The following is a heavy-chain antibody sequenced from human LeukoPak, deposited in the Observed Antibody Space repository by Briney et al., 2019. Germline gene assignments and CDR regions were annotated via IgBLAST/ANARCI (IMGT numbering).Heavy chain of an antibody. CDR3: AKGSGGWYQFFDH. V-gene: IGHV3-23*01. CDR2: ISNGDGTT. CDR1: GFTFSTYA. D-gene: IGHD6-19*01. J-gene: IGHJ5*02. Sequence: GGSLRLSCAGSGFTFSTYAMTWVRRAPGKGLEWVSSISNGDGTTYYTDSVKGRFTISRNNSKNTLYLQMNSLRAEDTAVYYCAKGSGGWYQFFDHWGQGTLVTVSS.